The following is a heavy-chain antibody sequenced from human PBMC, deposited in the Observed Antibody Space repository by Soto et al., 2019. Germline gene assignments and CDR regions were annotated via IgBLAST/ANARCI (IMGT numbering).Heavy chain of an antibody. Sequence: QVQLQESGPGVAKPSQTLSLTCTVSGGSISSGGHYWTWFRQHPGKGLEWIGNIHARVNVNSSPSLGRRTTISVDTSKTQISLILSPVTAAETAVYFCARDTCGGDCYSRPNYHGLDVWGRGTTVTVSS. CDR2: IHARVNV. CDR3: ARDTCGGDCYSRPNYHGLDV. D-gene: IGHD2-21*02. V-gene: IGHV4-31*03. J-gene: IGHJ6*02. CDR1: GGSISSGGHY.